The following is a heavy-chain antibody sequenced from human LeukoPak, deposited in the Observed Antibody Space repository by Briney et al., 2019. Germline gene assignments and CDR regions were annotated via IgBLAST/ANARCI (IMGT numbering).Heavy chain of an antibody. CDR1: GASIRNNDYY. D-gene: IGHD3-22*01. CDR2: MYLSGTT. V-gene: IGHV4-39*07. Sequence: SETLSLTCTVSGASIRNNDYYWGWLRQPPGKGLEWIGEMYLSGTTHSNPSVKSRVTISIDKSKNQFFLNLSSVTAADTAVYYCAGLVGRYSSGLYYYYFDYWGQGILVTVSS. J-gene: IGHJ4*02. CDR3: AGLVGRYSSGLYYYYFDY.